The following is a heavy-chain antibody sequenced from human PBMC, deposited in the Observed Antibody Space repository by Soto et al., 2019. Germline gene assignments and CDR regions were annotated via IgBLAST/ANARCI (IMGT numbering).Heavy chain of an antibody. Sequence: QVKLQQSGAGLLKPSETLSLTCAVYGESFSGHIWTWIRQTPGKGLQWIGQINHSGSASYNPSLKSRVTISVHTSNSQFSLELSSVTAADTAVYYCARGLITGSHYSGGWYYFDSWGQGTQVTVSS. CDR3: ARGLITGSHYSGGWYYFDS. V-gene: IGHV4-34*01. J-gene: IGHJ4*02. CDR1: GESFSGHI. CDR2: INHSGSA. D-gene: IGHD6-19*01.